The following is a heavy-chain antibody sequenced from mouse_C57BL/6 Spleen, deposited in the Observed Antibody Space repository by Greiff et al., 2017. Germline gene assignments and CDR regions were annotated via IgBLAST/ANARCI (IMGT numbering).Heavy chain of an antibody. V-gene: IGHV1-82*01. J-gene: IGHJ3*01. CDR3: ASSRGNYPAWFAY. D-gene: IGHD2-1*01. CDR1: GYAFSSSW. Sequence: VKLVESGPELVKPGASVKISCKASGYAFSSSWMNWVKQRPGKGLEWIGRIYPGDGDTNYNGKFKGKATLTADKSSSTAYMQLSSLTSEDSAVYFCASSRGNYPAWFAYWGQGTLVTVSA. CDR2: IYPGDGDT.